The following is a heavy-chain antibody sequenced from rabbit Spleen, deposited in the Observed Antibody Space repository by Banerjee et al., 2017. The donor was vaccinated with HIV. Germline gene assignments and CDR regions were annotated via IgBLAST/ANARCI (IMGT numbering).Heavy chain of an antibody. J-gene: IGHJ6*01. CDR1: GFSFSSSYW. Sequence: EESGGDLVKPEGSLTLTCTASGFSFSSSYWICWVRQAPGKGPEWIACIDTGSSGFTYFATWAKGRFTCSKTSSTTVTLQVTSLTAADTATYFCARDSGTSFSSYGMDLWGQGTLVTVS. CDR3: ARDSGTSFSSYGMDL. D-gene: IGHD8-1*01. CDR2: IDTGSSGFT. V-gene: IGHV1S45*01.